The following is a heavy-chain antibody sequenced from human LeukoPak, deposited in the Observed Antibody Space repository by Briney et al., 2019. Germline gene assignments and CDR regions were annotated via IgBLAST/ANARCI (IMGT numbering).Heavy chain of an antibody. CDR3: ARDFDLDYGDYAY. CDR2: IIPIFGTA. J-gene: IGHJ4*02. CDR1: GGTFSSYA. V-gene: IGHV1-69*05. D-gene: IGHD4-17*01. Sequence: ASVKVSCKASGGTFSSYAISWVRQAPGQGLEWMGRIIPIFGTANYAQKFQGRVTITTDESTSPAYMELSSLRSEDTAVYYCARDFDLDYGDYAYWGQGTLVTVSS.